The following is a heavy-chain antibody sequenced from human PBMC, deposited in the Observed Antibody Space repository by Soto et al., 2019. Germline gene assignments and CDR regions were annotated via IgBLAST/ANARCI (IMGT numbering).Heavy chain of an antibody. V-gene: IGHV3-66*01. Sequence: GGSLRLSCAASGFTVSSNYMSWVRQAPGKGLEWVSVIYSGGSTYYADSMKGRFTISRDNSKNTLYLQMNSLRAEDTAVYYWAAPSRDGSTIRAFDYWGQGTLVTVS. J-gene: IGHJ4*02. CDR3: AAPSRDGSTIRAFDY. CDR1: GFTVSSNY. CDR2: IYSGGST. D-gene: IGHD2-2*01.